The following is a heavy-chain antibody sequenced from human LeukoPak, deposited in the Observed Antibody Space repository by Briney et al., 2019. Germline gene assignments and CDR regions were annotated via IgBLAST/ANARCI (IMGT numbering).Heavy chain of an antibody. V-gene: IGHV5-51*01. Sequence: KPGESLKISCKGSGYSFTSYWIGWVRQMPWKGLEWMGIIYPGDSDTRYSPSFQGQVTISADKSISTAYLQWSSLKASDSAMYYCATNTMFRGIHAFDIWGQGTMVTVSS. CDR2: IYPGDSDT. D-gene: IGHD3-10*01. CDR1: GYSFTSYW. J-gene: IGHJ3*02. CDR3: ATNTMFRGIHAFDI.